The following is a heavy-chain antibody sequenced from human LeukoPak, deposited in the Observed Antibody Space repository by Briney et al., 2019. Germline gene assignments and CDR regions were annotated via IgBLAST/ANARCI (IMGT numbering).Heavy chain of an antibody. Sequence: PGGSLRLSCVASGFTFATYGMSWVRQAPGKGLEWVAYIKQDGSEKYYVDSVKGRFSISRDNAQDSLYLQMNSLRAEDTAVYYCARGLNYYGSSGYLPTGYWGQGTLVTVSS. CDR2: IKQDGSEK. CDR1: GFTFATYG. V-gene: IGHV3-7*01. CDR3: ARGLNYYGSSGYLPTGY. J-gene: IGHJ4*02. D-gene: IGHD3-22*01.